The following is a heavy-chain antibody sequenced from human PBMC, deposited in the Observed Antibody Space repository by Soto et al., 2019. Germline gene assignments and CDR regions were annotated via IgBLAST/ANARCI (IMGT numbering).Heavy chain of an antibody. CDR3: ARDKRYCSGGSCYRLDY. J-gene: IGHJ4*02. V-gene: IGHV3-7*05. CDR2: IKQDGSEK. CDR1: GFTFSSYW. D-gene: IGHD2-15*01. Sequence: GGSRRRACASSGFTFSSYWMSWVRQAPGKGLEWVANIKQDGSEKYYVDSVKGRFTISRDNAKNSLYLQMNSLRAEDTAVYYCARDKRYCSGGSCYRLDYWGQGTLVTVSS.